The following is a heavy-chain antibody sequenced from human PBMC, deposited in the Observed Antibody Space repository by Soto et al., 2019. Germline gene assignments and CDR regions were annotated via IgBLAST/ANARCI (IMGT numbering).Heavy chain of an antibody. D-gene: IGHD6-13*01. CDR2: IYWNDDK. CDR3: AHRLEAAGFRPDDFDI. V-gene: IGHV2-5*01. Sequence: SGPTLVNPTQTLTLTCTFSGFSLSTSGVGVGWIRQPPGKALEWLALIYWNDDKRYSPSLKSRLTITKDTSKNQVVLTMTNMDPVDTATYYCAHRLEAAGFRPDDFDIWGQGTMVTVSS. CDR1: GFSLSTSGVG. J-gene: IGHJ3*02.